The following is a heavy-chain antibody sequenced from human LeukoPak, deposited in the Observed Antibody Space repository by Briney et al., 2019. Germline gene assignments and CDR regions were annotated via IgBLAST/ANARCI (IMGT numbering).Heavy chain of an antibody. CDR3: GKDGGYSRGWGGYFDY. CDR2: ISGSGGST. J-gene: IGHJ4*02. D-gene: IGHD6-19*01. CDR1: GFTFSSYA. V-gene: IGHV3-23*01. Sequence: QPGGSLRLSCAVSGFTFSSYAMSWVRQAPGKGLEWVSAISGSGGSTYYADSVKGRFTISRDNSKNTLYLQMNSLRAEDTAVYYCGKDGGYSRGWGGYFDYWGQGTLVTVSS.